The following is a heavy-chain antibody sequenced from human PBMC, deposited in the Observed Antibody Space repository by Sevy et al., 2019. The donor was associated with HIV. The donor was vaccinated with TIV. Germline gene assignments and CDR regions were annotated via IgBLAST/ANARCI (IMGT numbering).Heavy chain of an antibody. CDR3: AREGSTKPHDY. CDR2: FSFGCGKI. V-gene: IGHV3-23*01. D-gene: IGHD2-8*01. Sequence: GESLKISCAASGFTFSKYSMSWIRQTPGKGLEWVSTFSFGCGKINYVDSVKGRFTISRDDSRNTFYLQMNSLRAEDTAIYYCAREGSTKPHDYWGQGTVVTVSS. CDR1: GFTFSKYS. J-gene: IGHJ4*02.